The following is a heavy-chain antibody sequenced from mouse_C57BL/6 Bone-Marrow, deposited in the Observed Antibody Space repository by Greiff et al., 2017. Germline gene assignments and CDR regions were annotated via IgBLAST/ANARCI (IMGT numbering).Heavy chain of an antibody. CDR1: GYSITSGYY. CDR2: ISYDGSN. CDR3: ASPFRGYFDV. J-gene: IGHJ1*03. V-gene: IGHV3-6*01. D-gene: IGHD3-3*01. Sequence: EVHLVESGPGLVKPSQSLSLTCSVTGYSITSGYYWNWIRQFPGNKLEWMGYISYDGSNNYNPSLKNRISITRDTSKNQFCLKLNSVTTEDTATYYCASPFRGYFDVWGTGTTVTVSS.